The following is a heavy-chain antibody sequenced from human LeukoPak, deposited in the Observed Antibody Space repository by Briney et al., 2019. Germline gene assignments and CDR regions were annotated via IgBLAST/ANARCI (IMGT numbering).Heavy chain of an antibody. CDR3: ARQEQLVHFDY. Sequence: GGSLRLSYAASGFTFSSYAMSWVRQAPGKGLEWVSAISGSGGSTYYADSVKGRFTISRDNAKNSLYLQMNSLRAEDTAVYYCARQEQLVHFDYWGQGPLVTVSS. CDR1: GFTFSSYA. J-gene: IGHJ4*02. V-gene: IGHV3-23*01. CDR2: ISGSGGST. D-gene: IGHD6-13*01.